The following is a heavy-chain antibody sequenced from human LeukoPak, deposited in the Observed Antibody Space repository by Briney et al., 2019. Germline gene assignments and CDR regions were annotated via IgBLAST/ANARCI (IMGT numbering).Heavy chain of an antibody. V-gene: IGHV4-34*01. CDR2: INHSGST. CDR3: ARIGGSGSYYRSYYYYYMDV. CDR1: GGSFSGYY. D-gene: IGHD3-10*01. Sequence: SETLSLTCAVYGGSFSGYYWSWIRQPPGKGLEWIGEINHSGSTNYNPSLKSRVTISVDTSKNQFSLKLSSVTAADTAVYYCARIGGSGSYYRSYYYYYMDVWGKGTTVTISS. J-gene: IGHJ6*03.